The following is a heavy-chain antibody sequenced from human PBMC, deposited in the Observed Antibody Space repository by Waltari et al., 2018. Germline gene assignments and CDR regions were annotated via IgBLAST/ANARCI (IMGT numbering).Heavy chain of an antibody. CDR1: GYTFTDFY. J-gene: IGHJ4*02. Sequence: EVQVIQSGAEVKKPGATVKISCKASGYTFTDFYIHWLQLAPGKGLEWMGRVNTEDGETMYGMNFRDRITMTADTSTNTAYMELSSLRSADTAVYYCVVGRYCSPSICPWDYWGQGTLVTVSS. CDR3: VVGRYCSPSICPWDY. D-gene: IGHD2-15*01. V-gene: IGHV1-69-2*01. CDR2: VNTEDGET.